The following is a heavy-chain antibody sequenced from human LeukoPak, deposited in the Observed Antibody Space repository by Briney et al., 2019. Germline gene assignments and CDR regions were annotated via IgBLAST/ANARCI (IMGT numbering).Heavy chain of an antibody. Sequence: SETLSLTCTVSGGSISSSSYYWGWIRQPPGKGLEWIGSTYYSGSTYYNPSLKSRVTISVDTSKNQLSLKLSSVTAADTAVYYCASARTSSRSWFTFDYWGQGILVTVSS. CDR1: GGSISSSSYY. J-gene: IGHJ4*02. V-gene: IGHV4-39*01. CDR2: TYYSGST. CDR3: ASARTSSRSWFTFDY. D-gene: IGHD6-13*01.